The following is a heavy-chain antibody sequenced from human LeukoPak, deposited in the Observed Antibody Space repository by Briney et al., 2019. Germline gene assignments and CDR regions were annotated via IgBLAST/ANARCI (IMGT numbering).Heavy chain of an antibody. D-gene: IGHD3-10*01. Sequence: PGGSLRLSCAASGFTVSSNYMSWVRQAPGKGLEWLAVTSFDGGNTYYAASVKGRFTISRDNSNNTLDLQMNSLRAEDTAVYYCAKDSSSGSSYYFHGMDVWGQGTTVIVSS. CDR1: GFTVSSNY. V-gene: IGHV3-30*18. CDR3: AKDSSSGSSYYFHGMDV. CDR2: TSFDGGNT. J-gene: IGHJ6*02.